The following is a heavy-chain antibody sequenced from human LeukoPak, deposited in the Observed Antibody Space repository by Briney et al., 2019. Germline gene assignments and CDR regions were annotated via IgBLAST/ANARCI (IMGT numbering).Heavy chain of an antibody. CDR3: ARLVFTMVRGVMTNYYGLDV. CDR2: IIPIFGTA. V-gene: IGHV1-69*05. J-gene: IGHJ6*02. D-gene: IGHD3-10*01. Sequence: GASVKVSCKASGGTFSSYAISWVRQAPGQGLEWMGGIIPIFGTANYAQKFQGRVTITTDESTSTAYMELSSLRSEDTAVYYCARLVFTMVRGVMTNYYGLDVWGQGTTVTVSS. CDR1: GGTFSSYA.